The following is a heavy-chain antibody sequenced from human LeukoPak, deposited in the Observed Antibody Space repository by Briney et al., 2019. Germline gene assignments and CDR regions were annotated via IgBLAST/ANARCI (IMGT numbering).Heavy chain of an antibody. CDR2: IRYDGSNK. V-gene: IGHV3-30*02. J-gene: IGHJ4*02. CDR1: GFTFSSYG. Sequence: GGSLRLSCAASGFTFSSYGMHWVRQAPGKGLEWVAFIRYDGSNKYYADSVKGRFTISRDNSKNTLYLQMNSLRAEDTAVYYCARDGGFMVRGVIPYWGQGTLVTVSS. D-gene: IGHD3-10*01. CDR3: ARDGGFMVRGVIPY.